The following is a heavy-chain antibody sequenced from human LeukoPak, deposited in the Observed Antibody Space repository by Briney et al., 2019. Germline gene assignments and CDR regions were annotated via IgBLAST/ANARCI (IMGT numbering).Heavy chain of an antibody. Sequence: GGSLRLSCAASGFTFSSYGMHWVRQAPGKGLEWVAFIRYDGSNKYYGDSVKGRFTISRDNSKNTMYLQMNSLRAEDTALYYCAKDPTKYSSSLGPFDYWGQGTLVTVSS. J-gene: IGHJ4*02. D-gene: IGHD6-13*01. CDR3: AKDPTKYSSSLGPFDY. CDR1: GFTFSSYG. V-gene: IGHV3-30*02. CDR2: IRYDGSNK.